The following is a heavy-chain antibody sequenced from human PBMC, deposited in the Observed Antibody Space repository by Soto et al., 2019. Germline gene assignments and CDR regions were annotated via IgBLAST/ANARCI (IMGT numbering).Heavy chain of an antibody. V-gene: IGHV1-69*13. D-gene: IGHD3-10*01. Sequence: GASVNVSCKASGGTFSSYAISWVRQAPGQGLEWMGGIIPIFGTANYAQKFQGRVTITADESTSTAYMELSSLRSEDTAVYYCATQRGLLWFGALSYDYWGQGTLRTVSS. CDR2: IIPIFGTA. CDR3: ATQRGLLWFGALSYDY. CDR1: GGTFSSYA. J-gene: IGHJ4*02.